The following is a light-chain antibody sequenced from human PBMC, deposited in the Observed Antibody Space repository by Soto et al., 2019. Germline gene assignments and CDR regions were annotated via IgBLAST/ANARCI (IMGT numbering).Light chain of an antibody. V-gene: IGKV3-20*01. CDR1: QSMSNSN. CDR3: QQFRT. J-gene: IGKJ1*01. Sequence: IVLTQSPGTLSLSPGDRATLSCRASQSMSNSNLAWYQHKPAQAPRLLIYDASNRATGIPARFSGSGSGTDFTLTISRLEPEDFAVYYCQQFRTFGQGTKVDIK. CDR2: DAS.